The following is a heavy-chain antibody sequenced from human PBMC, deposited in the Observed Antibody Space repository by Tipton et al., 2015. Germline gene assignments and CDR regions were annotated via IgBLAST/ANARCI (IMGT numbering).Heavy chain of an antibody. V-gene: IGHV4-39*07. D-gene: IGHD5-18*01. CDR2: IYYSGST. CDR3: ARDSGYPCGRTHYFDF. CDR1: TFSSYA. Sequence: TFSSYAMSWVRQPPGKGLEWIGSIYYSGSTYYNPSLMSRVTMAVDMSRNQFSLKLTSVTAADTAIYYCARDSGYPCGRTHYFDFWGPGALVTVSS. J-gene: IGHJ4*02.